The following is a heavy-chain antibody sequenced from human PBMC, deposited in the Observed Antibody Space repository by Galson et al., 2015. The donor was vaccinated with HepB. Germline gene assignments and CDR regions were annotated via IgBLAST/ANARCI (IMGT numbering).Heavy chain of an antibody. J-gene: IGHJ4*02. CDR2: ISGSGGST. CDR3: AKIMDEVVAAYGNYFDY. D-gene: IGHD2-15*01. CDR1: GFTFSSYA. Sequence: SLRLSCAASGFTFSSYAMSWVRQAPGKGLEWVSAISGSGGSTYYADSVKGRFTISRDNSKNTLYLQMNSLRAEDTAVYYCAKIMDEVVAAYGNYFDYWGQGTLVTVSS. V-gene: IGHV3-23*01.